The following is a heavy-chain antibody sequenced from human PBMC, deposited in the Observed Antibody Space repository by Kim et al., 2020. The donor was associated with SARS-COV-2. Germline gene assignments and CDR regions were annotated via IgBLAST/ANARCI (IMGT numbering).Heavy chain of an antibody. CDR2: IIPILGIA. V-gene: IGHV1-69*04. CDR3: ARSKPYYYGSGSYCPPDY. CDR1: GGTFSSYA. D-gene: IGHD3-10*01. J-gene: IGHJ4*02. Sequence: SVKVSCKASGGTFSSYAISWVRQAPGQGLEWMGRIIPILGIANYAQKFQGRVTITADKSTSTAYMELSSLRSEDTAVYYCARSKPYYYGSGSYCPPDYWGQGTLVTVSS.